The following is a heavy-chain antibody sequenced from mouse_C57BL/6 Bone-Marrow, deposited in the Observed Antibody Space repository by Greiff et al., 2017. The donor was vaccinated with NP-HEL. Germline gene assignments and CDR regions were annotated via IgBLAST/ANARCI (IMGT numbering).Heavy chain of an antibody. D-gene: IGHD2-4*01. CDR2: IWSGGST. Sequence: QVQLQQSGPGLVQPSQSLSITCTVSGFSLTSYGVHWVRQSPGKGLEWLGVIWSGGSTDYNAAFISRLSISKDNSKSQVFFKMNSLQADDTAIYYCARDDSHYAMDYWGQGTSVTVSS. CDR1: GFSLTSYG. CDR3: ARDDSHYAMDY. V-gene: IGHV2-2*01. J-gene: IGHJ4*01.